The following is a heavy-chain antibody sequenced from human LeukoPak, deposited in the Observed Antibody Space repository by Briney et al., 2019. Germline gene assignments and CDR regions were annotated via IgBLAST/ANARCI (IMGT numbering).Heavy chain of an antibody. CDR2: LIGSSGST. D-gene: IGHD5-12*01. V-gene: IGHV3-23*01. J-gene: IGHJ4*02. CDR3: AKGAYDYIEIAYFDS. Sequence: GGSLRLSCAAFGFTSTKYAMNWVRQAPGKGLEWVSVLIGSSGSTDYADSVKGRFTMSRDISKNTLFLQMNSLRAEDTAIYYCAKGAYDYIEIAYFDSWGQGTLVTVSS. CDR1: GFTSTKYA.